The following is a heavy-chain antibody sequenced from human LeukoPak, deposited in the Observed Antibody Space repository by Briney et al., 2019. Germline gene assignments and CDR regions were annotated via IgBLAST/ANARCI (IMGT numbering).Heavy chain of an antibody. CDR1: GFTFSSYA. J-gene: IGHJ4*02. Sequence: SGGSLRLSCAASGFTFSSYAMSWVRQAPGKGLEWVSGISNSGGRTYYADSVKGRFTISRDNSKNTLYLQMNSLRAEDTAVYYCAKEGGPMVEWTFDYWGQGTLVTVFS. V-gene: IGHV3-23*01. CDR2: ISNSGGRT. CDR3: AKEGGPMVEWTFDY. D-gene: IGHD4/OR15-4a*01.